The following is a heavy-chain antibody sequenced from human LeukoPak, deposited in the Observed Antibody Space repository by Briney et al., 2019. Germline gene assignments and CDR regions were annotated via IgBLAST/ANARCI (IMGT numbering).Heavy chain of an antibody. D-gene: IGHD4-23*01. V-gene: IGHV1-18*04. CDR3: ARSLRGSAPAYY. CDR1: GYTFNAYY. J-gene: IGHJ4*02. CDR2: ISAYNGNT. Sequence: ASVKVSCKASGYTFNAYYLHWVRQAPGQGLEWMGWISAYNGNTNYAQKLQGRVTMTTDTSTSTAYMELRSLRSDDTAVYYCARSLRGSAPAYYWGQGTLVTVSS.